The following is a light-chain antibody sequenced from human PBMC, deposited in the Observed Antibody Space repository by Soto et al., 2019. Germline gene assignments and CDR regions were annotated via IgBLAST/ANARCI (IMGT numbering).Light chain of an antibody. CDR2: TTT. CDR1: QSISRY. Sequence: DIQMTQSPSSLSASVGDRVTITCRASQSISRYLNWYQQKPGKAPSLLISTTTTLQSGVPSRFRGSGFETDFPLTITSLQPEDFATYSCQQTYSTIFTFGPGTKVDIK. CDR3: QQTYSTIFT. J-gene: IGKJ3*01. V-gene: IGKV1-39*01.